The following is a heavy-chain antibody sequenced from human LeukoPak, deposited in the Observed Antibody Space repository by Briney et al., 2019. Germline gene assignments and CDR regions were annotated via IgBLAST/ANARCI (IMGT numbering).Heavy chain of an antibody. V-gene: IGHV3-15*01. Sequence: GGSLRLSCAASGFTFSNAWMSWVRQAPGKGLEWVGRIKSKTDGGTTDYAAPVKGRLTISRDDSKNTLYLQMNSLKTEDTAVYYCTMHYYGSGSYNSFDYWGQGTLVTVSS. D-gene: IGHD3-10*01. CDR3: TMHYYGSGSYNSFDY. CDR2: IKSKTDGGTT. CDR1: GFTFSNAW. J-gene: IGHJ4*02.